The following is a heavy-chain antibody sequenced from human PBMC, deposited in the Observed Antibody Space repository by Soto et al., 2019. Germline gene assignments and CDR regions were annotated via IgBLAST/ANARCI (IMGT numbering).Heavy chain of an antibody. D-gene: IGHD6-19*01. CDR2: ISDSRGTS. CDR1: GFTFSSHA. CDR3: AKSDSSGWYHHFQH. Sequence: GGSLILSCAAPGFTFSSHAMSWVRQAPGKGLEWVSAISDSRGTSYYADSVKGRFTISRDSSKNTLYLQMNSLRAEDTAVYYCAKSDSSGWYHHFQHWGQGTPVTVSS. J-gene: IGHJ1*01. V-gene: IGHV3-23*01.